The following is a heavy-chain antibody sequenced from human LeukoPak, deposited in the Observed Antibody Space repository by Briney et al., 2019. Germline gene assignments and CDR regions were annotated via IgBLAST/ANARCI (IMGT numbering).Heavy chain of an antibody. D-gene: IGHD2-21*02. V-gene: IGHV3-30*18. CDR2: ISYDGSNK. J-gene: IGHJ4*02. CDR1: GFTFSSYW. CDR3: AKAEVAYCGGDCYLGEPDY. Sequence: GGSLRLSCAASGFTFSSYWMSWVRQAPGKGLEWVAVISYDGSNKYYADSVRGRFTISRDNSKNTLYLQMNSLRAEDTAVYYCAKAEVAYCGGDCYLGEPDYWGQGTLVTVSS.